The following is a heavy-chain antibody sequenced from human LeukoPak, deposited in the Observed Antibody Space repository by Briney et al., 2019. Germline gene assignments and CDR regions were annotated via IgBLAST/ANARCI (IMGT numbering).Heavy chain of an antibody. CDR3: ARESYPQNWFDP. V-gene: IGHV3-20*04. Sequence: GGSLRLSCAASGFTFDDYGMSWVRQAPGKGLEWVSGINWNGGSTGYADSVKGRFTISRDNAKNSLYLQMNSLRAEDAAVYYCARESYPQNWFDPWGQGTLVTVSS. J-gene: IGHJ5*02. CDR2: INWNGGST. CDR1: GFTFDDYG.